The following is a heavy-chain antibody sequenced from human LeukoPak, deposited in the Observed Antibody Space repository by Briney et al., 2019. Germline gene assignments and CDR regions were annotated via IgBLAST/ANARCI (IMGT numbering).Heavy chain of an antibody. V-gene: IGHV1-46*01. D-gene: IGHD5-24*01. J-gene: IGHJ6*02. Sequence: VASVTVSCKASGYTFTSYYMHWVRQATGQGLEWMGIINPSGGSTSYAQKFQGRVTMIRDTSTSTVYMELSSLRSEDTAVYYCARDSLYLEMAPSWYYYGMDVWGQGTTVTVSS. CDR1: GYTFTSYY. CDR2: INPSGGST. CDR3: ARDSLYLEMAPSWYYYGMDV.